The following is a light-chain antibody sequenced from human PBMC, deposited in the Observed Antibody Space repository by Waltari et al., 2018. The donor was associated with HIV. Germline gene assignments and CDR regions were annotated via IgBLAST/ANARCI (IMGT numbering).Light chain of an antibody. V-gene: IGLV1-44*01. CDR2: SYG. CDR1: LSNLGSTT. Sequence: QSVLTQSPSASGTPGPRVIISCSGSLSNLGSTTLTWYLQFTGTAPKLLIYSYGQRPSGVPERFSGSKSATSASLAISGLRSEDEADYYCATWDDSLNAWVFGGGTKLTVL. J-gene: IGLJ3*02. CDR3: ATWDDSLNAWV.